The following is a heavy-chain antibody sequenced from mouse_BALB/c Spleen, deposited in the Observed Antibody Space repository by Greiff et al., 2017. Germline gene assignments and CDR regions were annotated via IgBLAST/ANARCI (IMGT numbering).Heavy chain of an antibody. J-gene: IGHJ3*01. D-gene: IGHD2-2*01. V-gene: IGHV5-4*02. Sequence: LVVESGGGLVKPGGSLKLSCAASGFTFSDYYMYWVRQTPEKRLEWVATISDGGSYTYYPDSVKGRFTISRDNAKNNLYLQMSSLKSEDTAMYYCARDLYGSWFAYWGQGTLVTVSA. CDR3: ARDLYGSWFAY. CDR1: GFTFSDYY. CDR2: ISDGGSYT.